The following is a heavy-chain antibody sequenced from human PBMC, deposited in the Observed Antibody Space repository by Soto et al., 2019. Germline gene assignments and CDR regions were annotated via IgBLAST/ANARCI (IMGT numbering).Heavy chain of an antibody. D-gene: IGHD3-3*01. J-gene: IGHJ5*02. V-gene: IGHV3-49*03. CDR3: TSSRLTYYDFWSGYYPNWFDP. CDR2: IRSKAYGGTT. CDR1: GFTFGDYA. Sequence: GGSLRLSCTASGFTFGDYAMSWFRQAPGKGLEWVGFIRSKAYGGTTEYAASVKGRFTISRDDSKSIAYLQMNSLKTEDTAVYYCTSSRLTYYDFWSGYYPNWFDPWGQGTLVTVSS.